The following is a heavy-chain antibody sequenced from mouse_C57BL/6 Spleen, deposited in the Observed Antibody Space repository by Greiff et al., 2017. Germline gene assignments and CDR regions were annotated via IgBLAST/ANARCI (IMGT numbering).Heavy chain of an antibody. V-gene: IGHV1-55*01. D-gene: IGHD1-1*01. CDR2: IYPGSGST. Sequence: VQLQQPGAELVKPGASVKMSCKASGYTFTSYWITWVKQRPGQGLEWIGDIYPGSGSTNYNEKFKSKATLTVDTSSSPAYMQLSRLTSEDSAVYYCARQYYGSSYWYFDVWGTGTTVTVSS. J-gene: IGHJ1*03. CDR1: GYTFTSYW. CDR3: ARQYYGSSYWYFDV.